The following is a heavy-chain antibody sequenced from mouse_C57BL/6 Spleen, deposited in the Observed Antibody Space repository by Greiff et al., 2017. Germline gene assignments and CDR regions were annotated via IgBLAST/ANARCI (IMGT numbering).Heavy chain of an antibody. D-gene: IGHD3-2*02. Sequence: QVQLQQSGAELAQPGASVKLSCKASGYTFTSFWMHWVKQRPGQGLEWIGSINPSSGYTKYNQKFKDKATLTADKCSSTAYMQLRSLTYEDSAVYYCARLPHTAQATWFAYWGQGTLVTVSA. CDR2: INPSSGYT. J-gene: IGHJ3*01. CDR1: GYTFTSFW. CDR3: ARLPHTAQATWFAY. V-gene: IGHV1-7*01.